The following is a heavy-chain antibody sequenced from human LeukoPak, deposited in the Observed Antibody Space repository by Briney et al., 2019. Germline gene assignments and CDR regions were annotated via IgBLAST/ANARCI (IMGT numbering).Heavy chain of an antibody. J-gene: IGHJ4*02. CDR1: GYTFTGYY. CDR3: ARYEPSWSYSSGWYYFDY. V-gene: IGHV1-2*06. CDR2: INPNSGGT. Sequence: ASVKVSCKASGYTFTGYYMHWVRQAPGQGLEWMGRINPNSGGTNYAQKFQGRVTMTRDTSISTAYMELSRLRSDDTAVYYCARYEPSWSYSSGWYYFDYWGQGTLVTVSS. D-gene: IGHD6-19*01.